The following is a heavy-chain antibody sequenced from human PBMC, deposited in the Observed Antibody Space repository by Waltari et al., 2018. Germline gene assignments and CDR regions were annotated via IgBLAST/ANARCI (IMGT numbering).Heavy chain of an antibody. CDR1: GFIFTDYD. CDR3: MRLHRGVFRRIVGVTPNDY. D-gene: IGHD2-8*02. J-gene: IGHJ4*02. Sequence: QVEMVQSGPEVKKPGASVKVSCKTSGFIFTDYDVNWVRQAPGQGLEWVGWENPENGQIDYETKFGGRLSLTSDTSVSTAYMALRRLTAADTAVYYCMRLHRGVFRRIVGVTPNDYWGQGTLVSVPS. V-gene: IGHV1-8*01. CDR2: ENPENGQI.